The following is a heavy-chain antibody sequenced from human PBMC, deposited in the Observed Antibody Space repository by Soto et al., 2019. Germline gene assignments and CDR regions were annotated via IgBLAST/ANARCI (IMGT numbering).Heavy chain of an antibody. CDR1: GYTFTSYD. D-gene: IGHD3-10*01. V-gene: IGHV1-8*01. Sequence: QVQLVQSGAEVKKPGASVKVSCKASGYTFTSYDINWVRQATGQGLEWMGWMNPNSGNTGYAQKFQGRVTMTRNTSISTAYMERSSLRSKDTAVYYCAREGRERGYYYYYGMDVWGQGTTVTVSS. CDR3: AREGRERGYYYYYGMDV. CDR2: MNPNSGNT. J-gene: IGHJ6*02.